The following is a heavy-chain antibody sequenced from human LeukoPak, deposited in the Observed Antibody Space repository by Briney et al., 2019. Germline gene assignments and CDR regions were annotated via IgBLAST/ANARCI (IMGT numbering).Heavy chain of an antibody. Sequence: PGRTLRLLCAASGFPFSSYCMHWVSEAPGKGLEWISNSSSSNSTLYYAGTVKGRITISRDNANNSLYRQMNSLRDEDTAVYYCAREGKEYSSSWGQGTLVTVSS. CDR2: SSSSNSTL. CDR3: AREGKEYSSS. D-gene: IGHD6-13*01. J-gene: IGHJ4*02. V-gene: IGHV3-48*02. CDR1: GFPFSSYC.